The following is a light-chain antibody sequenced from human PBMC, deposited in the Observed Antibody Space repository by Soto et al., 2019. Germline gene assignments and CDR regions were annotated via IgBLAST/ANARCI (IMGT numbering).Light chain of an antibody. CDR1: QSISSW. Sequence: IEITQKNTTLSASVGDRVTITCRASQSISSWLAWYQQEPGKAPKLLIYDASSLESGVPSRFSGSGSGTEFTLTISSLQPDDFATYYCQQYNIYLRT. J-gene: IGKJ1*01. CDR3: QQYNIYLRT. CDR2: DAS. V-gene: IGKV1-5*01.